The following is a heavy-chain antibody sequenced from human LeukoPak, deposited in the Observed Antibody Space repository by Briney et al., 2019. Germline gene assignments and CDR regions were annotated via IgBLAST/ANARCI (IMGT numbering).Heavy chain of an antibody. CDR2: ISGSGGST. CDR1: GFTFSSYA. V-gene: IGHV3-23*01. Sequence: GGSLRLSCAASGFTFSSYAMSWVRQSPGKGLEWVSAISGSGGSTYYADSVKGRFTISRDNSKNTLYLQMNSLRAEDTAVYYCAKDRSSSWYAGYYFDYWGKGTLVTVSS. J-gene: IGHJ4*02. D-gene: IGHD6-13*01. CDR3: AKDRSSSWYAGYYFDY.